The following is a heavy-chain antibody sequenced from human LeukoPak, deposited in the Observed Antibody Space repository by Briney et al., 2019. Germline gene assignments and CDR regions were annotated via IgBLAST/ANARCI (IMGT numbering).Heavy chain of an antibody. J-gene: IGHJ3*02. Sequence: ASVKVSCKASGYTFTSYYMHWVRQAPGQGLEWMGIINPSGGGTSYAQKFQGRVTMTRGTSTSTVYMELSSLRSEDTAVYYCARGPFFDAFDIWGQGTMVTVSS. CDR2: INPSGGGT. CDR3: ARGPFFDAFDI. V-gene: IGHV1-46*01. CDR1: GYTFTSYY.